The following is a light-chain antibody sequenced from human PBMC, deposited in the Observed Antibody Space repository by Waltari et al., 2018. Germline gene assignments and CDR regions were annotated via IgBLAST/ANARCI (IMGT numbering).Light chain of an antibody. Sequence: DIQMTQSPSTLSASVGDRVTIPCRASQSISSWLAWYQQKPGKAPKLLIYDASSLESGVPSRFRGSGSGTEFTLTISSLQPDDFATYYCQQYNSYSWTFGQGTKVEIK. CDR2: DAS. V-gene: IGKV1-5*01. CDR3: QQYNSYSWT. CDR1: QSISSW. J-gene: IGKJ1*01.